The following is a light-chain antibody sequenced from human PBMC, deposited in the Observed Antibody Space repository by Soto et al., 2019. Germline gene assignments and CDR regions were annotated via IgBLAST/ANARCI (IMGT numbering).Light chain of an antibody. V-gene: IGKV4-1*01. Sequence: DIVMTQSPDSLAVSLGERATINCKYSQSVLYSSNNKNDLAWYQQKPGQPPKLLIYWASTRESGVPDRFSGSGSGTDFTLTISSLQAEDVAVYYCQQYYSTPPWTFGQGTKVEIK. CDR2: WAS. CDR3: QQYYSTPPWT. CDR1: QSVLYSSNNKND. J-gene: IGKJ1*01.